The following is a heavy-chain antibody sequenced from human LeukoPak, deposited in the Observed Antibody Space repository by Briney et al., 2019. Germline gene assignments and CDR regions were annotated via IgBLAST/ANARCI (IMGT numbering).Heavy chain of an antibody. CDR2: ISSSSSYI. J-gene: IGHJ4*02. CDR3: ARLAYDYVWGSYRPDFDY. CDR1: GFTFSSYS. V-gene: IGHV3-21*01. Sequence: GGSLRLSCAASGFTFSSYSMNWVRQAPGKGLEWVSSISSSSSYIYYADSVKGRFTISRDNAKNSLYLQMNSLRAEDTAVYYCARLAYDYVWGSYRPDFDYWGQGTLVTVSS. D-gene: IGHD3-16*02.